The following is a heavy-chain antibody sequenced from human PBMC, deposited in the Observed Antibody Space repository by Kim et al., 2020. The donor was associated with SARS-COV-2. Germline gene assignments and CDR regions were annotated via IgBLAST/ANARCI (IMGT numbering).Heavy chain of an antibody. V-gene: IGHV4-4*08. D-gene: IGHD4-17*01. J-gene: IGHJ4*02. CDR3: ARDASYDFFDY. CDR1: GGSINNYN. CDR2: IYSSGSA. Sequence: SETLSLTCTVSGGSINNYNWSWIRQPPGKGLEWIGYIYSSGSATYNPSLKSRVTISINTSKNQFSLRLGSVTAADTAVYYCARDASYDFFDYWGQGTLVTVSS.